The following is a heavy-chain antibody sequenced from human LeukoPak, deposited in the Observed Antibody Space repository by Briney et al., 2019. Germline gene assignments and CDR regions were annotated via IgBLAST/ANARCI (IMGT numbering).Heavy chain of an antibody. CDR2: ISSSSSYI. D-gene: IGHD3-10*02. J-gene: IGHJ4*02. V-gene: IGHV3-21*01. CDR1: GFTFSSYS. CDR3: ARVQGSWVSGDSGN. Sequence: GPLRLSCAASGFTFSSYSMNWVRQAPGKGLEWVSSISSSSSYIYYADSVKGRFTISRVNAKNSLYLQMNSLRAEDTAVYYCARVQGSWVSGDSGNWGQGTLVTVSS.